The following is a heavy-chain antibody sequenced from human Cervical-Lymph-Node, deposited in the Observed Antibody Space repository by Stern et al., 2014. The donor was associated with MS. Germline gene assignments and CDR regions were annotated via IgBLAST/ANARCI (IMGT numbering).Heavy chain of an antibody. J-gene: IGHJ6*02. V-gene: IGHV1-18*01. Sequence: VQLVQSGAEVKKPGASVKVSCKASGYTFTNYGIGWGRQAPGRGLEWMGWISAYNGYTSHAQKFQDRVTVTPYTSTNTGYMELRSLRSDDTAVYYCARVGLGLQYPEEYGMDVWGPGTTVTVFS. CDR2: ISAYNGYT. D-gene: IGHD4-11*01. CDR1: GYTFTNYG. CDR3: ARVGLGLQYPEEYGMDV.